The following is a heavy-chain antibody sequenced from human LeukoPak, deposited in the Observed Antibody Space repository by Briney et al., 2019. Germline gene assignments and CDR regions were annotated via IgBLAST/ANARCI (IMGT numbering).Heavy chain of an antibody. J-gene: IGHJ4*02. CDR1: GFTFSSYW. V-gene: IGHV3-74*01. CDR3: GGVRDGYTYFDY. D-gene: IGHD5-24*01. Sequence: GGSLRLSCAASGFTFSSYWMHWVRQAPGKGLVWVSRINSDGSSTSYADSVKGRFTISRDNAKNTLYLQMNSLRAEDTAVYYCGGVRDGYTYFDYWGQGTLVTVSS. CDR2: INSDGSST.